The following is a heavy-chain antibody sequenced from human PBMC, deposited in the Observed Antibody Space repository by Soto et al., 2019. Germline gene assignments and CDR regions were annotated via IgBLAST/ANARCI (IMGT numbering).Heavy chain of an antibody. CDR3: GRGASGSYRLDY. Sequence: GSLRLSCAASGFTFSSFAMSWVRQAPGKGLEWVSGISSSGSSINYADSVKGRFTISRDNAKNTLYLQMSSLRAEDTAVYYCGRGASGSYRLDYWGQGTLVTVSS. CDR2: ISSSGSSI. J-gene: IGHJ4*02. D-gene: IGHD3-10*01. CDR1: GFTFSSFA. V-gene: IGHV3-23*01.